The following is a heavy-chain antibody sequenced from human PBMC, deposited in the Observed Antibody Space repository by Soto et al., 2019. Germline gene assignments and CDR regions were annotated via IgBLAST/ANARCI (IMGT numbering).Heavy chain of an antibody. CDR3: ARDPGRSYGPD. V-gene: IGHV3-66*01. CDR2: IYSGGGT. D-gene: IGHD1-26*01. J-gene: IGHJ4*02. Sequence: EVQLVESGGGLVQPGGSLRLSCAASGFTVSRNSMSWVGKAPGKGLEWVPVIYSGGGTYNADSVKGRFTISRDNSKNTLYLQMNSLRAEDTAVYYCARDPGRSYGPDWGQGTLVTVSS. CDR1: GFTVSRNS.